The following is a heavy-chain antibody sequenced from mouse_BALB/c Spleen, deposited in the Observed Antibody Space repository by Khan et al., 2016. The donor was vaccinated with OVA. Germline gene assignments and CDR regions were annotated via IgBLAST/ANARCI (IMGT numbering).Heavy chain of an antibody. CDR2: INPSNSYT. J-gene: IGHJ3*01. CDR1: GYTFTSYT. V-gene: IGHV1-4*01. CDR3: AREGAYYRSDGWFAY. Sequence: VQLQQSGAELARPGASVKMSCKASGYTFTSYTMHWIKQRPGQGLEWIGYINPSNSYTNYNQKFKDKATLTGDKSSSTAYMQLSSLTSEDSAVYDCAREGAYYRSDGWFAYWGQGTLVTVSA. D-gene: IGHD2-14*01.